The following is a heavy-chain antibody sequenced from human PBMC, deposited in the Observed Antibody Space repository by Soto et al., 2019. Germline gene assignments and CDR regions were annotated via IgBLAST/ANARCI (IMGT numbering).Heavy chain of an antibody. CDR3: AKATATGGGAFDI. Sequence: PSETLRLSCAASGFICSSYDMSWVRQAPGKGLEWVSTILVDGRTFYVDSVKGRFTISRDTSQNTVYLQMNSLTAGDTALYYCAKATATGGGAFDICGQGTMVTVSS. V-gene: IGHV3-23*01. CDR1: GFICSSYD. J-gene: IGHJ3*02. D-gene: IGHD2-8*02. CDR2: ILVDGRT.